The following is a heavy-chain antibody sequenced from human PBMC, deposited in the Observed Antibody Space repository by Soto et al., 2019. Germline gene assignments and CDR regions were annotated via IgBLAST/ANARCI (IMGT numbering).Heavy chain of an antibody. CDR2: IYHSGST. Sequence: SETLSLTCAVSSGSISSTAWWTWVRQPPGKGLEWIGEIYHSGSTKCNPSLKSRVTMSVDKSKNQFSLNLSSVTAADTAVYYCARLGKYQMVDGNWFDPWGQGTLVTVSS. D-gene: IGHD7-27*01. CDR3: ARLGKYQMVDGNWFDP. J-gene: IGHJ5*02. V-gene: IGHV4-4*02. CDR1: SGSISSTAW.